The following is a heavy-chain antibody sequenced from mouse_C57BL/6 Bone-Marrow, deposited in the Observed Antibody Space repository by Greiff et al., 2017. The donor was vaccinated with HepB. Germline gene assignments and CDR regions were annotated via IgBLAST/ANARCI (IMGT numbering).Heavy chain of an antibody. Sequence: EVQGVESGGGLVQPGGSLKLSCAASGFTFSDYYMYWVRQTPEKRLEWVAYISNGGGSTYYPDTVKGRFTISRDNAKNTLYLQMSRLKSEDTAMYYCARLGYYGSSSYWYFDVWGTGTTVTVSS. J-gene: IGHJ1*03. D-gene: IGHD1-1*01. V-gene: IGHV5-12*01. CDR2: ISNGGGST. CDR1: GFTFSDYY. CDR3: ARLGYYGSSSYWYFDV.